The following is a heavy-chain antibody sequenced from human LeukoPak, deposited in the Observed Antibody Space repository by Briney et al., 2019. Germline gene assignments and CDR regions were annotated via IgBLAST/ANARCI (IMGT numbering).Heavy chain of an antibody. J-gene: IGHJ4*02. CDR2: ISAYNGNT. V-gene: IGHV1-18*01. Sequence: GAAVKVSCKGSGYTFTSYGISWVRQAPGQGVEGMGGISAYNGNTTYAHKLQGRVTMTTDTSTSTAYMELRSLRSDDPAVYYCARYVEIATIKGFDYWGQGTLVTVSS. CDR1: GYTFTSYG. CDR3: ARYVEIATIKGFDY. D-gene: IGHD5-24*01.